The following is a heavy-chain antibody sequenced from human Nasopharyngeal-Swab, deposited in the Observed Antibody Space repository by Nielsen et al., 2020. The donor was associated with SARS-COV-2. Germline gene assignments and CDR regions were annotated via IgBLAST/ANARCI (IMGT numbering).Heavy chain of an antibody. V-gene: IGHV4-59*08. Sequence: SETLSLTCTVSGASISSYYWNWIRQPPGKGLEWIGYMYYSGSTNYNPSLKSRVTISGDTSKNQFSLKLSSVTAADTAVYYCARQWGITMIVVVTPHYIDYWGQGTLVTVSS. CDR1: GASISSYY. CDR2: MYYSGST. CDR3: ARQWGITMIVVVTPHYIDY. J-gene: IGHJ4*02. D-gene: IGHD3-22*01.